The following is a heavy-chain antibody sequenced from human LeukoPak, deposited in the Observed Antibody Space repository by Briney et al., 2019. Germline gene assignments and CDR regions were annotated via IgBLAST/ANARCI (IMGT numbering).Heavy chain of an antibody. CDR3: ARDLSAIWAADYVDV. V-gene: IGHV4-39*07. CDR1: GGSIGCSSYY. J-gene: IGHJ6*03. CDR2: IYYSGST. D-gene: IGHD6-25*01. Sequence: SETLSLTCTVSGGSIGCSSYYWGWIRQPPGKGLEWIGSIYYSGSTYYNPSLKSRVTISVDTSKNQFSLKLSSVTAADTAVYYCARDLSAIWAADYVDVWGKGTTVTVSS.